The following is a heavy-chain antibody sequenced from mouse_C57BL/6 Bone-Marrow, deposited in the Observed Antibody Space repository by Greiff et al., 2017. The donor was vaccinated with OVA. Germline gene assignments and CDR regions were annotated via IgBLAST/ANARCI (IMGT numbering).Heavy chain of an antibody. CDR2: IYPGSGST. CDR1: GYTFTSYW. D-gene: IGHD4-1*01. CDR3: ARWPGFYAMDG. Sequence: QVQLKQPGAELVKPGASVKMSCKASGYTFTSYWITWVKQRPGQGLEWIGDIYPGSGSTNYNEKFKSKATLTVDTSSSTAYMQLSSLTSEDSAVYYCARWPGFYAMDGWGKGTTVTVSS. V-gene: IGHV1-55*01. J-gene: IGHJ4*01.